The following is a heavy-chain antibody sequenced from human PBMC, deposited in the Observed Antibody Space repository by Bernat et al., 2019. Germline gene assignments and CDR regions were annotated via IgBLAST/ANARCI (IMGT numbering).Heavy chain of an antibody. CDR1: GGSFSGYY. CDR3: ARGFGHYDSSGYYYADYFDY. J-gene: IGHJ4*02. CDR2: INHSGST. D-gene: IGHD3-22*01. V-gene: IGHV4-34*01. Sequence: QVQLQQWGAGLLKPSETLSLTCAVYGGSFSGYYWSWIRQPPGKGLEWIGEINHSGSTNYNPSLKSRVTISVDTSKNQFSLKLSSVTAADTVVYYCARGFGHYDSSGYYYADYFDYWGQGTLVTVSS.